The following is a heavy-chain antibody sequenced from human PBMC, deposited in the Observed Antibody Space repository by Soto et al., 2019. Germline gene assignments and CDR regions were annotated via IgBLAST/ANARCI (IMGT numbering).Heavy chain of an antibody. V-gene: IGHV3-30*18. CDR2: ILYDGSDK. Sequence: QVQLVESGGGVVQPGRSLRLSCAASGFTFSSYGMHWVRQAPGKGLEWVAFILYDGSDKYFADSVKGRFTISRDNSKNTLDFQMNSLRAEDTAVYYCAKDRIVMIRGVMNYYGMDVWGQGTTVTVSS. J-gene: IGHJ6*02. CDR1: GFTFSSYG. D-gene: IGHD3-10*01. CDR3: AKDRIVMIRGVMNYYGMDV.